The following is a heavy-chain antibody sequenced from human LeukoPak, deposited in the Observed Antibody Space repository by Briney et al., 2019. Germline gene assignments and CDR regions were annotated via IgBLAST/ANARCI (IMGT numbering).Heavy chain of an antibody. V-gene: IGHV3-30-3*01. D-gene: IGHD2-2*01. Sequence: GRSLRLSCAASGFTFSSYAIHWVRQAPGKGLEWVAVISYDGSNKYYTDSVKGRFTISRDNSKKTLYLQMNSLRPEDTAVYYCGYCSSTSCYPAPLGMDVWGQGTTVTVSS. CDR3: GYCSSTSCYPAPLGMDV. CDR1: GFTFSSYA. J-gene: IGHJ6*02. CDR2: ISYDGSNK.